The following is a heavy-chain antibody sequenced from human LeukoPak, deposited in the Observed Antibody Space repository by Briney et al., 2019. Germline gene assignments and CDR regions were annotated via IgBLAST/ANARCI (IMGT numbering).Heavy chain of an antibody. CDR3: TTDPRQYCSSTSCYKREVDIVATIFDY. V-gene: IGHV3-15*01. J-gene: IGHJ4*02. CDR1: GFTFSNAW. D-gene: IGHD2-2*02. CDR2: IKSKTDGGTT. Sequence: GGSLRLSCAASGFTFSNAWMSWVRQAPGKGLEWVGRIKSKTDGGTTDYAAPVKGRFTISRDDSKNTLYLQMNSLKTEDTAVYYCTTDPRQYCSSTSCYKREVDIVATIFDYWGQGTLVTVSS.